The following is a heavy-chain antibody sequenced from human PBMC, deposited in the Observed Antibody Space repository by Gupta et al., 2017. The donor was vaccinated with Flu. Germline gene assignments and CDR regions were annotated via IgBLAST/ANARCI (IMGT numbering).Heavy chain of an antibody. V-gene: IGHV1-2*02. Sequence: VQLVQSGAEVKKPVASVKVSCRASGSTFTGYYMHWGRQGPGQGLEWMGWINPNSGGPNDAQKFQGRFTMTRDTSIRTAYMELRRLRSDDTAVYYCARVAQQLVLVYWGQGTLVTVSS. J-gene: IGHJ4*02. D-gene: IGHD6-13*01. CDR1: GSTFTGYY. CDR3: ARVAQQLVLVY. CDR2: INPNSGGP.